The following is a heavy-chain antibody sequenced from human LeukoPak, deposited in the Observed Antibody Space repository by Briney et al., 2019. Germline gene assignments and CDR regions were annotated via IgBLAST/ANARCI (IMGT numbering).Heavy chain of an antibody. Sequence: GGSLRLSCAASGFTFSSYSMNWVRQAPGKGLEWVSSISSSSSYIYYADSVKGRSTISRDNAKNSLYLQMNSLRAEDTAVYYCARSPRTKYSYGPGFDYWGQGTLVTVSS. CDR3: ARSPRTKYSYGPGFDY. D-gene: IGHD5-18*01. CDR1: GFTFSSYS. CDR2: ISSSSSYI. V-gene: IGHV3-21*04. J-gene: IGHJ4*02.